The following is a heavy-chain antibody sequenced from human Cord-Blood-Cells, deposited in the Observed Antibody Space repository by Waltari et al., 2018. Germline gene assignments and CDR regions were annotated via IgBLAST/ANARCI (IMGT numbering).Heavy chain of an antibody. Sequence: QVQLQESGPGLVKPSGTLSLTCAVSGGSISSSNWWSWVRQPPGKGLEWIGEIYHSGSTNYHPSLKSRVTISVDKSKNQFSLKLSSVTAADTAVYYCASHGSGDYYYYYGMDVWGQGTTVTVSS. D-gene: IGHD4-17*01. V-gene: IGHV4-4*02. CDR1: GGSISSSNW. CDR2: IYHSGST. J-gene: IGHJ6*02. CDR3: ASHGSGDYYYYYGMDV.